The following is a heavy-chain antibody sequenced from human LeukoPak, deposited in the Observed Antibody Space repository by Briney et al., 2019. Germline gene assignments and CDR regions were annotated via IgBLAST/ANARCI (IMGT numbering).Heavy chain of an antibody. J-gene: IGHJ4*02. Sequence: PGGSLRLSCAASGFTFSSYEMNWVRQAPGKGLEWVSSISRSATTIYYADSLKGRFTISRDNAKNSLYLQMNSLRAEDSAVYYCARDGPSIAADFDCWGQGTLVTVSS. CDR1: GFTFSSYE. V-gene: IGHV3-48*03. CDR3: ARDGPSIAADFDC. CDR2: ISRSATTI. D-gene: IGHD6-6*01.